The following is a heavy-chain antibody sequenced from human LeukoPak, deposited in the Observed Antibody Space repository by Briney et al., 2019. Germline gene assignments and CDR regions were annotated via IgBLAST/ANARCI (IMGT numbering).Heavy chain of an antibody. J-gene: IGHJ1*01. CDR1: GFSFSSYA. V-gene: IGHV3-64D*06. CDR3: VGDGRDGYNKYFHH. Sequence: GGSLRLSCSGSGFSFSSYAMHWVRQAPGKGLQYVSVISDKGVSTSYADSVRGRFTITRDNSKNTVYLQMSSLRAEDTAVYYCVGDGRDGYNKYFHHWGQGTLVTVSS. CDR2: ISDKGVST. D-gene: IGHD5-24*01.